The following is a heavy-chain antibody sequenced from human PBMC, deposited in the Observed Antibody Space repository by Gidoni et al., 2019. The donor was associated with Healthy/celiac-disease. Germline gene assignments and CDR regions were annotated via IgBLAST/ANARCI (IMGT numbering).Heavy chain of an antibody. D-gene: IGHD3-10*01. J-gene: IGHJ4*02. V-gene: IGHV3-30*01. Sequence: QVQLVESGGGVVQPGRSLRLSCAASGFTFSSYAMHWVRQAPGKGLEWVAVIAYDGSNKYYADSVKGRFTISRDNSKNTLYLQMNSLRAEDTAVYYCARVPFMAATFAIFDYWGQGTLVTVSS. CDR3: ARVPFMAATFAIFDY. CDR1: GFTFSSYA. CDR2: IAYDGSNK.